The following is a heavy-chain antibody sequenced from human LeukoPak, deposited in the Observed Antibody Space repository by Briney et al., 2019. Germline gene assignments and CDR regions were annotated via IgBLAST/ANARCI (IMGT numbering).Heavy chain of an antibody. CDR3: ARERGAY. V-gene: IGHV4-59*01. CDR2: IYYSGST. J-gene: IGHJ4*02. Sequence: SETLSLTCTVSVGSISSYYWSWIRQPPGKGLEWIGYIYYSGSTNYNPSLESRVTISVDTSKNQFSLKLSSVTAADTAVYYCARERGAYWGQGTLVTVSS. CDR1: VGSISSYY. D-gene: IGHD1-26*01.